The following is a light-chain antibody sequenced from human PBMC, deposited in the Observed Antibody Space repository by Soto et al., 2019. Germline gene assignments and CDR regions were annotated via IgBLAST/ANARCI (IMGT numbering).Light chain of an antibody. CDR1: QSVDND. CDR3: QQYYSYPWT. CDR2: DAS. V-gene: IGKV3D-15*01. J-gene: IGKJ1*01. Sequence: EIGMTQSPATLSVSPGDRATLSCRASQSVDNDLAWYQQKPGQPPRLLIYDASNRATGIPARFSGSGSGTDFTLTISCLQSEDFATYYCQQYYSYPWTFGQGTKVDIK.